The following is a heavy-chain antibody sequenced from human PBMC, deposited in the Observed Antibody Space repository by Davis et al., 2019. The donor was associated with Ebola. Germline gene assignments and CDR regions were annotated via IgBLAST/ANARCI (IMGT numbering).Heavy chain of an antibody. V-gene: IGHV3-30*04. CDR3: MKVRYYSTWRGGFDS. J-gene: IGHJ4*02. Sequence: GESLKISCAASAFTFSRYTMNWVRQAPGKGLEWVAVISSDGSNRYYADSVKGRFTISRDNSKNTLYLQINSLRAEDTAVYYCMKVRYYSTWRGGFDSWGQGALVTVSS. D-gene: IGHD2-15*01. CDR2: ISSDGSNR. CDR1: AFTFSRYT.